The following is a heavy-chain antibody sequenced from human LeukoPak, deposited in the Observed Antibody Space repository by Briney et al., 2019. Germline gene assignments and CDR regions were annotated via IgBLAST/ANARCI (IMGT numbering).Heavy chain of an antibody. CDR3: ARPLDCNYGGTAFDI. CDR2: IDYSGSP. D-gene: IGHD4-23*01. V-gene: IGHV4-39*01. CDR1: GGSVSNSNYC. Sequence: PSETLSLTCTVSGGSVSNSNYCWGWIRQLPGKQLEWIGSIDYSGSPLYNPSLKSRVTISVDTSKNQFSLKLSSVTAADTAVYYCARPLDCNYGGTAFDIWGQGTMVTVSS. J-gene: IGHJ3*02.